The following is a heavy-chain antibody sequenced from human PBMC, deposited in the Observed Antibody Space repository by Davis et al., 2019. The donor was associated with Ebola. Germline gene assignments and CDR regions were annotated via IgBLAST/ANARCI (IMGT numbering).Heavy chain of an antibody. V-gene: IGHV3-48*02. J-gene: IGHJ6*04. CDR2: ISSSTSTI. CDR3: ARDDIVVVSAAIGFYYGMDV. CDR1: GFTFSSYS. D-gene: IGHD2-2*01. Sequence: PGGSLRLSCAASGFTFSSYSINWVRQAPGKGLEWVSYISSSTSTIYYADSVKGRFTISRDNAKNSVYLQMNSLRDEDTAVYYCARDDIVVVSAAIGFYYGMDVWGKGTTVTVSS.